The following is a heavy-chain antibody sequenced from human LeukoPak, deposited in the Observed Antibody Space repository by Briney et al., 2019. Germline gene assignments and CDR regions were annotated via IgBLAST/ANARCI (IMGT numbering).Heavy chain of an antibody. CDR1: GFTVSNNH. Sequence: GSLRLSCAASGFTVSNNHMIWVRQAPGKGLEWVSVIFSGGSTYHADSVKGRFTISRDNSKNMVYLQMNSLRVEDTAVYYCAREPRRLGDLLTIWGQGTMVTVSS. V-gene: IGHV3-66*01. CDR2: IFSGGST. J-gene: IGHJ3*02. CDR3: AREPRRLGDLLTI. D-gene: IGHD3-16*01.